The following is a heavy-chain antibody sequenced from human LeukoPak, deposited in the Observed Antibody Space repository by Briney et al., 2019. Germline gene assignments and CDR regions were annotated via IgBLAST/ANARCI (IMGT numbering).Heavy chain of an antibody. V-gene: IGHV4-59*01. Sequence: SETLSLTCTVSGGSISSYYWSWIRQPPGKGLEWIGYIYYSGSTNYNPSLKSRVTISVDTSKNQFSLKLSSVTAADTAVYYCAREPLDVPGRRQGFEYWGQGTLVTVSS. D-gene: IGHD2-8*02. CDR2: IYYSGST. J-gene: IGHJ4*02. CDR1: GGSISSYY. CDR3: AREPLDVPGRRQGFEY.